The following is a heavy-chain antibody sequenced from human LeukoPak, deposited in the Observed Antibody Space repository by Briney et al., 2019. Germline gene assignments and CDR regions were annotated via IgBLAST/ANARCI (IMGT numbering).Heavy chain of an antibody. CDR3: ARYSGYLYYFDY. CDR2: IYWDDDK. V-gene: IGHV2-5*02. J-gene: IGHJ4*02. Sequence: SGPTLVNPTQTLTLTCTFSGFSVSTSGVGVGWIRQPQGKALEWLAFIYWDDDKRFSPSLKSRLTITKDTSKNQVVLTMTNMDPVDTATYYCARYSGYLYYFDYWGQGTLVTVSS. CDR1: GFSVSTSGVG. D-gene: IGHD5-12*01.